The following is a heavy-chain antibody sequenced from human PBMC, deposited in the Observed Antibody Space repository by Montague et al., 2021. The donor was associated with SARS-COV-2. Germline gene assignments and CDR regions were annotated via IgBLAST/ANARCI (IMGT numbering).Heavy chain of an antibody. CDR1: GGSISSSSYY. CDR3: ARDTRIAMLVVVTRYGLDV. D-gene: IGHD3-22*01. V-gene: IGHV4-39*07. Sequence: SETLSLTCTVSGGSISSSSYYWGWIRQPPGKGLEWIGSIYYTGXTXYXXXXKXRATISVDTSKNQFSLKLSSVTAADTAVYYCARDTRIAMLVVVTRYGLDVWGQGTTVTVSS. CDR2: IYYTGXT. J-gene: IGHJ6*02.